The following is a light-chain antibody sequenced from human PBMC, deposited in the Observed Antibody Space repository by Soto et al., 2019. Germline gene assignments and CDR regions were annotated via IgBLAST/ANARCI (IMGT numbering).Light chain of an antibody. CDR3: SSYTSSSTLYV. CDR2: DVS. CDR1: SSDVGGYNY. J-gene: IGLJ1*01. V-gene: IGLV2-14*01. Sequence: QSALTQPASVSGSPGQSITISCTGTSSDVGGYNYVSWYQQHPGKAPKLMIYDVSNRPSGVSNRFSGSKSGNTASLTISGLHAEDEVDYYCSSYTSSSTLYVFGTGTKLTVL.